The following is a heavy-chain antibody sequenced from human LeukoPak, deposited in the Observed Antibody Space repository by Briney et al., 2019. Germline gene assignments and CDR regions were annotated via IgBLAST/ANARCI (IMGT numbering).Heavy chain of an antibody. CDR2: IYYSGST. Sequence: SETLSLTCTVSGGSISSYYWSWIRQPPGKGLEWIGYIYYSGSTNYNPSLKSRVTISVDTSKNQFSLKLSSVTAADTAVYYCARVSGFSYGPVVTATSVYYYYGMDVWGQGTTVTVSS. V-gene: IGHV4-59*01. CDR3: ARVSGFSYGPVVTATSVYYYYGMDV. J-gene: IGHJ6*02. D-gene: IGHD2-21*02. CDR1: GGSISSYY.